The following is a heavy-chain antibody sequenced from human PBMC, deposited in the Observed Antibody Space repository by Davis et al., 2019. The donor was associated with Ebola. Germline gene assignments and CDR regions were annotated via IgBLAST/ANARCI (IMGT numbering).Heavy chain of an antibody. CDR2: VYNTVST. V-gene: IGHV4-59*08. J-gene: IGHJ4*02. D-gene: IGHD4-17*01. CDR1: GGSINTYY. CDR3: ARHNTDYGGFDF. Sequence: PSETLSLTCTVSGGSINTYYWSWIRQAPGRGLEWIGYVYNTVSTNYNPSLKSRVTVSVGTSKNQFSLMLSSVTATDTAIYYCARHNTDYGGFDFWGQGTPVSVSS.